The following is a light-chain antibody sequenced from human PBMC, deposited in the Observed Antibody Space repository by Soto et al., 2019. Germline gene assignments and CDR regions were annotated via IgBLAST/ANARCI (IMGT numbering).Light chain of an antibody. CDR3: SAYTSTITVA. V-gene: IGLV2-14*01. CDR2: DVT. J-gene: IGLJ2*01. Sequence: QAVLTQPASVSGSPGQSITVSCTRTSSDVGDYSYVSWYQQHPGKAPKLIISDVTNRPSGVSNRFSGSKSGNTASLTISGRQAEDEDDYYCSAYTSTITVAFGGGTKLTVL. CDR1: SSDVGDYSY.